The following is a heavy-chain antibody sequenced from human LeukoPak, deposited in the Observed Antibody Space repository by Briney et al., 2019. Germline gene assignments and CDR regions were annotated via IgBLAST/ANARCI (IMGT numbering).Heavy chain of an antibody. Sequence: ASVKVSCKASGYTFTSYDINWVRQATGQGLEWMGWMNPNSGNTGYAQKFQGRVTITRNTSISTAYMELSSLRSEDTAVYYCARVSPSEEAYYGSEWFDPWGQGTLVTVSS. V-gene: IGHV1-8*03. CDR2: MNPNSGNT. CDR3: ARVSPSEEAYYGSEWFDP. J-gene: IGHJ5*02. CDR1: GYTFTSYD. D-gene: IGHD3-10*01.